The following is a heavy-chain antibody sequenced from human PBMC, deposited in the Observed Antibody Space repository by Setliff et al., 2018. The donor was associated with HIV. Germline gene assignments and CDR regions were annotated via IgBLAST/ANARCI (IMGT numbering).Heavy chain of an antibody. Sequence: PGGSLRLSCAASGFTFSSYGMHWVRQAPGKGLEWVAIIWYDGSSKYYADSVKGRFTISRDTSKNTLYLQMNSLRDEDTAVYYCAREGGSSGYCGYFGYWGQGTLVTVSS. V-gene: IGHV3-30*02. CDR3: AREGGSSGYCGYFGY. J-gene: IGHJ4*02. CDR2: IWYDGSSK. CDR1: GFTFSSYG. D-gene: IGHD3-22*01.